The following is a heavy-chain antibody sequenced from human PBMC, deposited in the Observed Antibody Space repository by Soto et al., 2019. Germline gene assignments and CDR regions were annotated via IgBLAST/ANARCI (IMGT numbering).Heavy chain of an antibody. J-gene: IGHJ3*02. CDR2: INNDGSST. D-gene: IGHD3-10*01. Sequence: GGSLRLSCAASGFTFSSYWMHWVRQAPGKGLVWVSRINNDGSSTSYADSVKGRFTISRDNAKNTLCLQMNSLRAEDTAVYYCARPLMVRGVIIGAFDIWGQGTMVTVSS. CDR1: GFTFSSYW. CDR3: ARPLMVRGVIIGAFDI. V-gene: IGHV3-74*01.